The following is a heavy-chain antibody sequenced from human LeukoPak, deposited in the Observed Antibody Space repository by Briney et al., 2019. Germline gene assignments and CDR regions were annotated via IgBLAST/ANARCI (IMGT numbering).Heavy chain of an antibody. CDR1: GFPFSQHG. J-gene: IGHJ2*01. D-gene: IGHD2-2*01. CDR3: VAVLVPAAFWHLDV. CDR2: IWVDGTRK. V-gene: IGHV3-33*01. Sequence: GTSLRLSCATSGFPFSQHGYHWVRQAPGKGLEWTAVIWVDGTRKYYADSVEGRFTISRDNSKSTLYLQIDSLRPEDTAVYYCVAVLVPAAFWHLDVWGRGTQVTVSS.